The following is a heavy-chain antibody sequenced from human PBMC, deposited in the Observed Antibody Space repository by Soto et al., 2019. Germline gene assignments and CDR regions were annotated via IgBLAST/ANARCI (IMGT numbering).Heavy chain of an antibody. Sequence: SVKVSCKASRDTFSNYSISWVRQAPGQGLEWMGGIIPLFAKANYAQKFQDRITIAADTSTSTAYMELSSLRSEDTAVYYCARADLVGAADYWGQGTLVTVSS. CDR3: ARADLVGAADY. D-gene: IGHD1-26*01. V-gene: IGHV1-69*06. CDR1: RDTFSNYS. J-gene: IGHJ4*02. CDR2: IIPLFAKA.